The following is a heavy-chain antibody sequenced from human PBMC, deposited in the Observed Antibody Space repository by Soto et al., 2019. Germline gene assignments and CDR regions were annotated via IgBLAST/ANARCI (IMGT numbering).Heavy chain of an antibody. CDR3: AAPHVYSSSPETENWFDP. J-gene: IGHJ5*02. CDR1: GFTFTSSA. CDR2: IVVGSGNT. V-gene: IGHV1-58*01. D-gene: IGHD6-6*01. Sequence: SVKVSCKASGFTFTSSAVQWVLQARGQRLEWIGWIVVGSGNTNYAQKFQERVTITRDMSTSTAYMELSSLRSEDTAVYYCAAPHVYSSSPETENWFDPWGQGTLVTVSS.